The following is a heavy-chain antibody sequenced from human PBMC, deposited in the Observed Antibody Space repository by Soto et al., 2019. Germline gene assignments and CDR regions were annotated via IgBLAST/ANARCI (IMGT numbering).Heavy chain of an antibody. V-gene: IGHV4-4*02. CDR1: GVPIRSSTW. CDR3: VGGSGSGSHDY. CDR2: IYHSGST. D-gene: IGHD3-10*01. Sequence: QVQLQESGPRLVKPSGTLSLSCAVSGVPIRSSTWWSWVRQPPGKGLEWIGEIYHSGSTNYNPSLKSRVTISVDKSNNQFSLRMTSVTAADTAVFFCVGGSGSGSHDYWGQGTLVTVSS. J-gene: IGHJ4*02.